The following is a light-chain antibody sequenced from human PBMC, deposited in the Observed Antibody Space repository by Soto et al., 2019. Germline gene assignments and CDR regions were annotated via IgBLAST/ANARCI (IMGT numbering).Light chain of an antibody. Sequence: DIQLTQSPSTLSASVGERVTLTCLASQSISSWLAWYQQKPGKAPKLLIYDASSLESGVPSRFSGSGSGTEFTLTISSLQPDDFATYYCQQYNSYSWTFGQGTKVDIK. CDR1: QSISSW. CDR2: DAS. CDR3: QQYNSYSWT. V-gene: IGKV1-5*01. J-gene: IGKJ1*01.